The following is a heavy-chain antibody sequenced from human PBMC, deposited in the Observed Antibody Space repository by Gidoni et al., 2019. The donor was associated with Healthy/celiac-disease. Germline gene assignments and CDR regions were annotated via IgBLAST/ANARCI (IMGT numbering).Heavy chain of an antibody. CDR1: GYTLTELA. J-gene: IGHJ6*02. CDR3: ATCGGDCYSADMDV. CDR2: FDPEDGET. D-gene: IGHD2-21*02. V-gene: IGHV1-24*01. Sequence: QVQLVQSGAEVTKPGASVKGSCKVSGYTLTELAMPWVRQAPGKGLEWMGGFDPEDGETIYAQKFQGRVTMTEDTSTDTAYMELSSLRSEDTAVYYCATCGGDCYSADMDVWGQGTTVTVSS.